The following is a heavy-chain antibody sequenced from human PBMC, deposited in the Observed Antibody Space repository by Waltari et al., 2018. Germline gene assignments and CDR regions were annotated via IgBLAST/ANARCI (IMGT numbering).Heavy chain of an antibody. Sequence: QLQLQESGPGLLKPSETLSLTCTVSGGSISSSSYYWGWLRQPPGQGLEWIGSMYYGGSIYYNPSLKSRVTISVDTSKNQFSLKLSSVTAADTAVYYCARTYYYDNSGYSSEYSFDYWGQGTLVTVSS. CDR1: GGSISSSSYY. J-gene: IGHJ4*02. CDR3: ARTYYYDNSGYSSEYSFDY. V-gene: IGHV4-39*07. CDR2: MYYGGSI. D-gene: IGHD3-22*01.